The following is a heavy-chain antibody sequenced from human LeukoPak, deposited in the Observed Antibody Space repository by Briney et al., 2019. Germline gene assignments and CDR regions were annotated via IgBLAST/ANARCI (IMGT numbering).Heavy chain of an antibody. D-gene: IGHD6-13*01. V-gene: IGHV4-4*07. Sequence: SETLSLTCSVSGDSISYFYWSWIRQAAGKGLEWIGRIYNSGSTDYNASLKSRVTMSVDTSKNQLSLKVISVTAADTAVYYCARDSSSWGYDYWGQGTLVTVSS. CDR2: IYNSGST. CDR3: ARDSSSWGYDY. CDR1: GDSISYFY. J-gene: IGHJ4*02.